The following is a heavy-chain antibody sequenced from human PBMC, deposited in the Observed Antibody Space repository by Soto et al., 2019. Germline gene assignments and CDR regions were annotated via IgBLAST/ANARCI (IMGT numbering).Heavy chain of an antibody. CDR1: GFTFSSYG. Sequence: PGGSLRLSCAASGFTFSSYGVHWVRQAPGKGLEWVAVISYDGSNKYYADSVKGRFTISRDNSKNTLYLQMNSLRAEDTAVYYCAKDGVLRYFDLLDYWGQGTLVTVSS. J-gene: IGHJ4*02. CDR2: ISYDGSNK. CDR3: AKDGVLRYFDLLDY. D-gene: IGHD3-9*01. V-gene: IGHV3-30*18.